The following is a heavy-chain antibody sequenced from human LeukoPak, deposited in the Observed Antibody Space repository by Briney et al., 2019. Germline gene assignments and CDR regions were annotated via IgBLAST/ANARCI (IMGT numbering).Heavy chain of an antibody. D-gene: IGHD2-15*01. Sequence: ASVKVSCKASGYTFTSYDINWVRQATGQGLEWMGWISGYNGNTNYAQRFQGRVTMTTDTSTSTAYLELRRLRSDDTAIYYCAREFCSGGGCYYYGMDVWGQGTTVTVS. J-gene: IGHJ6*02. CDR2: ISGYNGNT. CDR1: GYTFTSYD. CDR3: AREFCSGGGCYYYGMDV. V-gene: IGHV1-18*01.